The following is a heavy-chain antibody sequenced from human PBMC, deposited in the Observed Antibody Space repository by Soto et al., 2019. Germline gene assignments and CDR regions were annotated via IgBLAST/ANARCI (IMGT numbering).Heavy chain of an antibody. CDR2: ISGSGGST. Sequence: PGGSLRLSCAASGFTFSSYAMSWVRQAPGKGLEWVSAISGSGGSTYYADSVKGRFTISRDNSKNTLYLQMNSLRAEDTAVYYCAKDRRSAAMVIYGMDVWGQGTTVTVSS. CDR3: AKDRRSAAMVIYGMDV. J-gene: IGHJ6*02. CDR1: GFTFSSYA. D-gene: IGHD5-18*01. V-gene: IGHV3-23*01.